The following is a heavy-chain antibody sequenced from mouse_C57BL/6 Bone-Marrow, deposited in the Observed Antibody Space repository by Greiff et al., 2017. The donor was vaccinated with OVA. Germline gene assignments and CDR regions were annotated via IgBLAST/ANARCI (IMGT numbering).Heavy chain of an antibody. Sequence: QVQLQQPGAELVMPGASVKLSCKASGYTFTSYWMHWVKQRPGQGLEWIGEIDPSDSYTNYNQKFKGKSTLTVDKSSSTAYMQLSSLTSEDSAVYYCECWGYGSGYGYFDVWGRGTTVTVSS. J-gene: IGHJ1*03. CDR1: GYTFTSYW. D-gene: IGHD1-1*01. V-gene: IGHV1-69*01. CDR2: IDPSDSYT. CDR3: ECWGYGSGYGYFDV.